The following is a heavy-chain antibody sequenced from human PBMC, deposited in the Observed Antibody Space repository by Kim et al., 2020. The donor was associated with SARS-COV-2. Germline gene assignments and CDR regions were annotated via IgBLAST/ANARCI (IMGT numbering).Heavy chain of an antibody. Sequence: SVKVSCKASGGTFSSYAISWVRQAPGQGLEWMGRIIPILGIANYAQKFQGRVTITADKSTSTAYMELSSLRSEDTAVYYCASQGAVTNFDYWGQGTLVTVSS. D-gene: IGHD4-4*01. CDR1: GGTFSSYA. V-gene: IGHV1-69*04. J-gene: IGHJ4*02. CDR3: ASQGAVTNFDY. CDR2: IIPILGIA.